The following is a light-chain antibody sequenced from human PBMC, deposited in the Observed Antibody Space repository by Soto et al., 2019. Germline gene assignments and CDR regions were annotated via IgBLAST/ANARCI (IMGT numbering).Light chain of an antibody. V-gene: IGLV2-8*01. J-gene: IGLJ1*01. CDR2: EVN. Sequence: QSVLTQHPSASGSPGQSVTISCTGTSSDVGGYNYVSWYQQYPGKVPKLMVYEVNKRPSGVPDRFSGSKSGNTASLTVSGLQADDEADYYCTSYAGGNNVFGTGTKLTVL. CDR3: TSYAGGNNV. CDR1: SSDVGGYNY.